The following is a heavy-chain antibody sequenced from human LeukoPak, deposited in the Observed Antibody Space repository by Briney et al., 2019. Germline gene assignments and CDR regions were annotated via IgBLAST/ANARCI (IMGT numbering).Heavy chain of an antibody. CDR3: ARNFADAFDI. Sequence: SETLSLTCTVSGGSISSGDYYWSWIRQLPGKGLEWIGYIYYSGSTYYNPSLKSRVTISVDTSKNQFSLKLSSVTAADTAVYYCARNFADAFDIWGQGTMVTVSS. V-gene: IGHV4-30-4*08. J-gene: IGHJ3*02. CDR1: GGSISSGDYY. CDR2: IYYSGST.